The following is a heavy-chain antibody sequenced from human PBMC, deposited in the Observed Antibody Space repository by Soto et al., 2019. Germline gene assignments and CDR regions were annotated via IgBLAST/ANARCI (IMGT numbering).Heavy chain of an antibody. CDR1: GFTFSGSA. D-gene: IGHD3-3*01. CDR2: IRSKANSYAT. J-gene: IGHJ6*02. CDR3: TRGNYDFWSGYYKPYGMDV. Sequence: GGSLRLSCAASGFTFSGSAMHWVRQASGKGLEWVGRIRSKANSYATAYAASVKGRFTISRDDSKNTAYLQMNSLKTEDTAVYYCTRGNYDFWSGYYKPYGMDVWGQGTTVTVSS. V-gene: IGHV3-73*01.